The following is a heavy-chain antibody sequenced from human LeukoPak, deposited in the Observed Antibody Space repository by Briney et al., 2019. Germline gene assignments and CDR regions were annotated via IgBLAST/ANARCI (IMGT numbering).Heavy chain of an antibody. CDR3: AREGGGSGLWYYDL. V-gene: IGHV3-64*02. J-gene: IGHJ2*01. CDR2: IGGGGVTT. CDR1: GFTFSSYS. D-gene: IGHD1-26*01. Sequence: GSLRLSCAASGFTFSSYSMHWVRQAPGKGPEFVSVIGGGGVTTFYADSVKDKFTISRDNSKNTLYLEMGSLRAEDMAVYYCAREGGGSGLWYYDLWGRGTLVTVSS.